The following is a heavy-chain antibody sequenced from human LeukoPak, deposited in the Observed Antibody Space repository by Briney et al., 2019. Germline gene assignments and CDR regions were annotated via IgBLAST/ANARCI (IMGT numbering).Heavy chain of an antibody. V-gene: IGHV3-30-3*01. CDR2: ISYDGSNK. CDR3: ARDLSGYDDWFDP. D-gene: IGHD5-12*01. J-gene: IGHJ5*02. CDR1: GFTFSSYW. Sequence: QPGGSLRLSCAASGFTFSSYWMHWVRQAPGKGLEWVAVISYDGSNKYYADSVKGRFTISRDNSKNTLYLQMNSLRAEDTAVYYCARDLSGYDDWFDPWGQGTLVTVSS.